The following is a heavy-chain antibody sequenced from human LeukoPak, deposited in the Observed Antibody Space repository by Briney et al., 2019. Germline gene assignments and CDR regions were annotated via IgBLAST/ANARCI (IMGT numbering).Heavy chain of an antibody. Sequence: GRPLRLSCAASGFTFSSYGMHWVRQAPGKGLEWVAVISYDGSNKYYADSVKGRFTISRDNSKNTLYLQMNSLRAEDTAVYYCAKEGRRYCSGGSCYSNDYWGQGTLVTVSS. CDR2: ISYDGSNK. D-gene: IGHD2-15*01. J-gene: IGHJ4*02. CDR1: GFTFSSYG. CDR3: AKEGRRYCSGGSCYSNDY. V-gene: IGHV3-30*18.